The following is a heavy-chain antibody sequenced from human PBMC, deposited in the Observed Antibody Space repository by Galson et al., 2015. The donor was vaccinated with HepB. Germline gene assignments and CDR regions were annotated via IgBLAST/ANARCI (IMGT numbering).Heavy chain of an antibody. CDR3: ARRAAGAISDAFDI. Sequence: SVKVSCKASGGTFSSYAISWVRQAPGQGLEWMGGIIPIFGTANYAQKFQGRVTITADESTSTAYMELSSLRSEDTAVYYCARRAAGAISDAFDIWGRGTMVTVSS. J-gene: IGHJ3*02. D-gene: IGHD1-26*01. CDR1: GGTFSSYA. CDR2: IIPIFGTA. V-gene: IGHV1-69*13.